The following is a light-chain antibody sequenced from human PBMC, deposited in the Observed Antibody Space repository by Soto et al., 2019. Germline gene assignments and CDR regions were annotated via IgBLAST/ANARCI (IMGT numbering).Light chain of an antibody. J-gene: IGKJ3*01. CDR2: AAS. Sequence: DIQMTQSPSSLSTSVRDRVTITCRASQPIAISLNWYQQKPGKAPKLLIYAASTLQTGVPSRFSGSGSGTDFTLTISSLQPEDFATYYCQQSYSTPFTFGPGTKVDIK. V-gene: IGKV1-39*01. CDR3: QQSYSTPFT. CDR1: QPIAIS.